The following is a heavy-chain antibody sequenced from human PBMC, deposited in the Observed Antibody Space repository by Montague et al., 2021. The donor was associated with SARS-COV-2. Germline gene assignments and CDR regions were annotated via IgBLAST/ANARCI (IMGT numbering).Heavy chain of an antibody. CDR3: ARHRNCADHSLDNGFHP. CDR1: GDSTSGPNCY. V-gene: IGHV4-39*01. CDR2: IYNSGTT. Sequence: SETLSLTCTVYGDSTSGPNCYWVWIRQPPGKGLDWIGTIYNSGTTYYTPSLKSRLTISIDTSKNQFSLKPSSVTAADTAVYYCARHRNCADHSLDNGFHPWGQGTMVTVSS. J-gene: IGHJ5*02. D-gene: IGHD1-1*01.